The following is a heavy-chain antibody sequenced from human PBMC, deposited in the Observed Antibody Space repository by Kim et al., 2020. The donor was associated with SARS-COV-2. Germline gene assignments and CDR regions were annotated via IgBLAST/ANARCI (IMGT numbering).Heavy chain of an antibody. CDR1: GYTFTGYY. CDR3: AMDFRSRPVAGFDF. J-gene: IGHJ4*02. V-gene: IGHV1-2*02. Sequence: ASVKVSCKASGYTFTGYYMNWVRQAPGQGLEWMGWINPNNGDTTYAQSFQGRITMTRDTSISTAYMELSSLRSDDAAVYYCAMDFRSRPVAGFDFWGQGTLVTFSS. CDR2: INPNNGDT. D-gene: IGHD6-19*01.